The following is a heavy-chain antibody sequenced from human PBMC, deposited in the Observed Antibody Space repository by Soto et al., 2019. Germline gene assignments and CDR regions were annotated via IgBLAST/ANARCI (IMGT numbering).Heavy chain of an antibody. CDR3: ARRIVVMAGIPSYPFDI. D-gene: IGHD2-21*02. V-gene: IGHV4-39*01. Sequence: TSETLSLTCSVSGGSISSSPNYWGWIRQPPGMGLELIGSISYSGSTYYNPPLKSRVTISEDTSRNQFSLKLKSVTAADTAVYYCARRIVVMAGIPSYPFDIWGQGTMVTVSS. CDR2: ISYSGST. J-gene: IGHJ3*02. CDR1: GGSISSSPNY.